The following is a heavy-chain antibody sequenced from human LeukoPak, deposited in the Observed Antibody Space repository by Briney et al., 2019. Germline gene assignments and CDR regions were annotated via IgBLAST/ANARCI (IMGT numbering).Heavy chain of an antibody. D-gene: IGHD6-13*01. CDR1: GYTFTDSY. V-gene: IGHV1-2*02. Sequence: ASVKVSCKASGYTFTDSYMHWVRQAPGQGLEWMGWINPNSGGTNYAQKFQGRVTMTRDTSITTAYMELSSLTSDDTAVYYCARKGPNSSNWYYFDYWGQGTLVTVSS. CDR3: ARKGPNSSNWYYFDY. CDR2: INPNSGGT. J-gene: IGHJ4*02.